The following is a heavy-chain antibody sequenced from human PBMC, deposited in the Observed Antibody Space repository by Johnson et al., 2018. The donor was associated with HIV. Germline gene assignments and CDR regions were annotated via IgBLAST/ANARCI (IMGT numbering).Heavy chain of an antibody. D-gene: IGHD3-3*01. CDR2: IYSGGST. CDR3: ARDAGVDDAFDI. V-gene: IGHV3-66*01. J-gene: IGHJ3*02. Sequence: VSVIYSGGSTYYADSVKGRFSISRDNSKNTLYLQMNSLRAEDTAVYYCARDAGVDDAFDIWGQGTMVTVSS.